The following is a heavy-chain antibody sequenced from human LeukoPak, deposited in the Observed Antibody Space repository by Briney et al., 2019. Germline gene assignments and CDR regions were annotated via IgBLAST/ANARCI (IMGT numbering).Heavy chain of an antibody. CDR1: GFTFSSYS. J-gene: IGHJ5*02. CDR3: ASAGTYYDFWSGYSNWFDP. D-gene: IGHD3-3*01. CDR2: ISSSSSYI. V-gene: IGHV3-21*01. Sequence: PGGSLRLSCAASGFTFSSYSMNWVRQAPGKGLEWVSSISSSSSYIYYADSVKGRFTISRDNAKNSLYLQMNSLGAEDTAVYYCASAGTYYDFWSGYSNWFDPWGQGTLVTVSS.